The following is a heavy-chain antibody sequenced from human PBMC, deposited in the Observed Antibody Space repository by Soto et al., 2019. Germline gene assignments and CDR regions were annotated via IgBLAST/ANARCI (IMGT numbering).Heavy chain of an antibody. Sequence: PRRSLRPSCAPSGSTFSVYWMHWVRQVPGKGLVWVSGSNTAGSLTGYADSVTGRFTISRENTKNTLYLQMSNLGVEDTAVYFCARVSATTWHWGQGTLVTVSS. J-gene: IGHJ4*02. CDR1: GSTFSVYW. V-gene: IGHV3-74*01. CDR3: ARVSATTWH. CDR2: SNTAGSLT. D-gene: IGHD1-26*01.